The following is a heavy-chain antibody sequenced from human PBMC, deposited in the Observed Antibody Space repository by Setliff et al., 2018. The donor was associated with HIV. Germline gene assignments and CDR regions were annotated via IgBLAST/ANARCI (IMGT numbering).Heavy chain of an antibody. D-gene: IGHD6-13*01. CDR2: FDPEDGET. Sequence: ASVKVSCKASGYTLTNYGISWVRQAPGKGLEWMANFDPEDGETFYAQKFQGRLTMTEDTSTDTAYMELSSLRSDDTAMYYCATDPGYSSTWYSESFQHWGQGTVVTVSS. V-gene: IGHV1-24*01. CDR3: ATDPGYSSTWYSESFQH. J-gene: IGHJ1*01. CDR1: GYTLTNYG.